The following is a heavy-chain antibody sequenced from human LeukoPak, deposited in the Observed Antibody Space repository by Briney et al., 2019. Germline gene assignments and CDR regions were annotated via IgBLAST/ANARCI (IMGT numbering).Heavy chain of an antibody. V-gene: IGHV3-23*01. D-gene: IGHD5-12*01. CDR3: ATNIVATNPPFH. CDR2: ISGSGGST. Sequence: GGSLRLSCAASGFTFSSYAMSWVRQAPGKGLGWVSAISGSGGSTYYADSVKGRFTISRDNSKNTLYLQMNSLRAEDTAVYYCATNIVATNPPFHWGQGTLVTVSS. J-gene: IGHJ4*02. CDR1: GFTFSSYA.